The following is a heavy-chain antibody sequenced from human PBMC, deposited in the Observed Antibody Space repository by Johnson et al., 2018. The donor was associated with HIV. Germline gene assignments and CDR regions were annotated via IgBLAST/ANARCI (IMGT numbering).Heavy chain of an antibody. V-gene: IGHV3-13*01. D-gene: IGHD3-10*01. CDR3: AGGYGSGSGDAFDI. Sequence: VQLVESGGGVVQPGRSLRLSCAASGFTFSSYDMHWVRQATGKGLEWVSAIGTAGDTYYPGSVKGRFTISREDAKSSLYLQMNSLRAEDTAVYYCAGGYGSGSGDAFDIWGQGTMVTVSS. CDR2: IGTAGDT. CDR1: GFTFSSYD. J-gene: IGHJ3*02.